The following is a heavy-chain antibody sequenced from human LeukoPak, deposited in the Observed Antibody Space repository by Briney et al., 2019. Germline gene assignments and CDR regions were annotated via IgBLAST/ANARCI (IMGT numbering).Heavy chain of an antibody. Sequence: SETLSLTCTVSGGSISSYYWSWIRQPPGKGLEWIGYIYYSGSTNYNPSLKSRVTISVDTSKYQFSLKVSSVTAADTAVYYCARRPNYGDSIRSPGAFDIWGQGTMVTVSS. CDR2: IYYSGST. J-gene: IGHJ3*02. D-gene: IGHD4-17*01. CDR1: GGSISSYY. CDR3: ARRPNYGDSIRSPGAFDI. V-gene: IGHV4-59*12.